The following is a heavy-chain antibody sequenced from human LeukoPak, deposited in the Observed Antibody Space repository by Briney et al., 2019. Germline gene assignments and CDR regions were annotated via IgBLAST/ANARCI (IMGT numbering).Heavy chain of an antibody. J-gene: IGHJ6*03. D-gene: IGHD2-2*01. CDR2: ISSSSSTI. CDR3: AREIAPIASAAPYYYYYMDV. CDR1: GFTFSSYS. Sequence: GGSLRLSCAASGFTFSSYSMNWVRQAPGKGLEWVSYISSSSSTIYYADSVKGRFTISRDNAKNSLYLQMNSLRAEDTAVYYGAREIAPIASAAPYYYYYMDVWGKGTTVTVSS. V-gene: IGHV3-48*01.